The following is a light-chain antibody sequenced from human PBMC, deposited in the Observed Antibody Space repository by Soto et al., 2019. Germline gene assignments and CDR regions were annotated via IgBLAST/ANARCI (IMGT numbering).Light chain of an antibody. V-gene: IGKV1-5*01. CDR1: RSVSTW. J-gene: IGKJ1*01. Sequence: DIHMTQSPSDLSASVGDRVTITCRASRSVSTWLAWYQQKPGEAPRVLIYDVSNLESGVPSRFSGSGSGTEFTLTISSLQPDDSATYYCQQYNSYSTFGQGTKVEIK. CDR3: QQYNSYST. CDR2: DVS.